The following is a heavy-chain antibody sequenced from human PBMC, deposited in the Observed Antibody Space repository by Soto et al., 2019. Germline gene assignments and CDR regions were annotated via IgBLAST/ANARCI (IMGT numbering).Heavy chain of an antibody. J-gene: IGHJ5*02. CDR2: INPSAAST. CDR1: GYSFTTYY. V-gene: IGHV1-46*03. Sequence: GASVKVSCKASGYSFTTYYMNWVRQAPGQGLEWMGIINPSAASTTYAQKFQGRVTVTRDTSTSTVYMELSSLRSEDTAVYYCARAMTTVTTSSSWFDPWGQGTLVTVSS. D-gene: IGHD4-17*01. CDR3: ARAMTTVTTSSSWFDP.